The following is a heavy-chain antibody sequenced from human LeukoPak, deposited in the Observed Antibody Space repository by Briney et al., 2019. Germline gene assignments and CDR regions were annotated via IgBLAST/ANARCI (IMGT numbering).Heavy chain of an antibody. J-gene: IGHJ4*02. Sequence: GGSLRLSCAASGFTFSSYGMHWVRQAPGKGLEWVAVIPYDGRSKYYADSVKGRFTISRDNSKSTLNLQMNSLRAEDTAVYYCARERTVMVSREFDYWGQGTLVIVSS. D-gene: IGHD5-18*01. V-gene: IGHV3-30*03. CDR1: GFTFSSYG. CDR2: IPYDGRSK. CDR3: ARERTVMVSREFDY.